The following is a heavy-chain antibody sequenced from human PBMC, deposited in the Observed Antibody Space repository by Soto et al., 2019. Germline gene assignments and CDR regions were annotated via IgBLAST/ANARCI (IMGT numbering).Heavy chain of an antibody. CDR3: ASRTTRHYYYYYGMDV. D-gene: IGHD1-1*01. CDR1: GGSFSGYY. CDR2: INHSGST. Sequence: PSETLSLTCAVYGGSFSGYYWSWIRQPPGKGLEWIGEINHSGSTNYNPSLKSRVTISVDTSKNQFSLKLSSVTAAGTAVYYCASRTTRHYYYYYGMDVWGQGTTVTVSS. V-gene: IGHV4-34*01. J-gene: IGHJ6*02.